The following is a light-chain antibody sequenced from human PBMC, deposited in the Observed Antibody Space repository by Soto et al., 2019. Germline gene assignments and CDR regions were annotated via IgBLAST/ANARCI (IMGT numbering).Light chain of an antibody. Sequence: ILMTHSPSSFSSSTLYIFTITCLASHSISTYLNLYQKKPGKAPNLLIYDASRLQSGVPSRFSGSGGGTDFTLSISSVQPEDFATYFCQQSYMDPITFGQGTRLEI. V-gene: IGKV1-39*01. J-gene: IGKJ5*01. CDR2: DAS. CDR3: QQSYMDPIT. CDR1: HSISTY.